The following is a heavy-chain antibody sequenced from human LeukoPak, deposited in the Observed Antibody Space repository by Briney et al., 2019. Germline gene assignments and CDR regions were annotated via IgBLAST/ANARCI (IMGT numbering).Heavy chain of an antibody. D-gene: IGHD3-22*01. J-gene: IGHJ4*02. Sequence: QAGGSLRLSCAASGFTFSSHSMNWVRQAPGKGLEWISYITRTSSTIYYADSVKGRFTISRDNAKNSLYLQMNSLRAEDTAVYYCARDIGGPQSYYYDSSGYLDYWGQGTLVTVSS. V-gene: IGHV3-48*04. CDR2: ITRTSSTI. CDR1: GFTFSSHS. CDR3: ARDIGGPQSYYYDSSGYLDY.